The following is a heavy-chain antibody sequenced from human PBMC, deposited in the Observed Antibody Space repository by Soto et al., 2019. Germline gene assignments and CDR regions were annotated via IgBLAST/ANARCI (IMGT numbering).Heavy chain of an antibody. CDR3: AKGDSNWFSQFDS. CDR1: GFTFSSYA. V-gene: IGHV3-23*01. D-gene: IGHD6-13*01. Sequence: EVQLLESGGGLVQPGGSLRLSCAASGFTFSSYAMSWVRQTPGKGLDWVSIITAGGGSTSYADSVKGRFTISRDDSKRTLYLQMNNLRAEETALYYCAKGDSNWFSQFDSWGQGTLVTVSS. CDR2: ITAGGGST. J-gene: IGHJ4*02.